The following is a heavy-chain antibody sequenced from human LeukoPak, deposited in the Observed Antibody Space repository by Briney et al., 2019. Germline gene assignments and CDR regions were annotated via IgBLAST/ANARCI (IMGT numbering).Heavy chain of an antibody. V-gene: IGHV3-30-3*01. CDR2: VSADGGTK. J-gene: IGHJ4*02. Sequence: GGSLRLSCAASGFTFSNYNMHWVRQTPGKGLEWVAVVSADGGTKHYADSVKGRFTISRDNAKNSLYLQMNSLRVEDTAVYYCARDKDGPDYWGQGTLVTVSS. CDR3: ARDKDGPDY. CDR1: GFTFSNYN.